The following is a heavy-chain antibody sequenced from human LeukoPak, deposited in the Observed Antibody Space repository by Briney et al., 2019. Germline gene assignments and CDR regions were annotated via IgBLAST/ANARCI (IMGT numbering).Heavy chain of an antibody. CDR2: IYSGGST. CDR1: GFTVSSNY. D-gene: IGHD5-18*01. Sequence: LTGGSLRLSCAASGFTVSSNYMSWVRQALGKGLEWVSVIYSGGSTYYADSVKGRFTISRDNSKNTLYLQMNSLRAEDTAVYYCARSPGYSYGPIFDYWGQGTLVTVSS. CDR3: ARSPGYSYGPIFDY. J-gene: IGHJ4*02. V-gene: IGHV3-53*01.